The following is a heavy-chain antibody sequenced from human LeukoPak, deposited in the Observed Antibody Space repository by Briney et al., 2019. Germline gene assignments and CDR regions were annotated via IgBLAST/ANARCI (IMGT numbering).Heavy chain of an antibody. Sequence: SETLSLTCTVPGGSISSYYWSWIRQPPGKGLEWIGYIYYSGSTNYNPSLKSRVTISVDTSKNQFSLKLSSVTAADTAVYYCAGHDDNGYSSGLWGQGTLVTVSS. V-gene: IGHV4-59*08. CDR2: IYYSGST. CDR3: AGHDDNGYSSGL. CDR1: GGSISSYY. D-gene: IGHD6-19*01. J-gene: IGHJ4*02.